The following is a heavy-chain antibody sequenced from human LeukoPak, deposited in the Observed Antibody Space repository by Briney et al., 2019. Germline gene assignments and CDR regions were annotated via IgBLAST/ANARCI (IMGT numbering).Heavy chain of an antibody. D-gene: IGHD3-22*01. Sequence: SETLSLTCTVSGYSISSGYYWGWIRQPPGKGLEWIGSIYHSGSTYYNPSLKSRVTISVDTSKNQFSLKLSSVTAADTAVYYCARTRYYYDSSGYSYYFDYWGQGTLVTVSS. J-gene: IGHJ4*02. CDR2: IYHSGST. V-gene: IGHV4-38-2*02. CDR3: ARTRYYYDSSGYSYYFDY. CDR1: GYSISSGYY.